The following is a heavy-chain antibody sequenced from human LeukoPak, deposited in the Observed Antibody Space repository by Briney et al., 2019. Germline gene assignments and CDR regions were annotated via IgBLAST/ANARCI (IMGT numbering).Heavy chain of an antibody. V-gene: IGHV4-31*03. CDR3: ARASSIVVSFDL. CDR1: GGSISSGGYY. J-gene: IGHJ2*01. CDR2: IYYSGST. Sequence: PSETLSLTCTVSGGSISSGGYYWSWIRQHPGKGLEWIEYIYYSGSTYYNPSLKSRVTISVDTSKNQFSLKLSSVTAADTAVYYCARASSIVVSFDLWGRGTLVTVSS. D-gene: IGHD3-22*01.